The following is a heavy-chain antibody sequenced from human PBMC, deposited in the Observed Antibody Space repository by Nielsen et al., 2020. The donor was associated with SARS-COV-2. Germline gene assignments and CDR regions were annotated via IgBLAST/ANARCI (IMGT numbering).Heavy chain of an antibody. V-gene: IGHV3-30*03. Sequence: GESLKISCAASGFTFSSYGMHWVRQAPGKGLEWVAVISYDGSNKYYADSVKGRFTISRDNSKNTLYLQMNSLRAEDTAVYYCARTWIQLWSYGMDVWGQGTTVTVSS. CDR3: ARTWIQLWSYGMDV. CDR2: ISYDGSNK. CDR1: GFTFSSYG. D-gene: IGHD5-18*01. J-gene: IGHJ6*02.